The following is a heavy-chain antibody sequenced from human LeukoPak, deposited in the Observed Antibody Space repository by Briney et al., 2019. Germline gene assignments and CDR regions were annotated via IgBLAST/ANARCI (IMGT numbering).Heavy chain of an antibody. CDR2: IYYSGST. V-gene: IGHV4-59*08. Sequence: SETLSLTCNVSGGSISSYYWSWIRQPPGKGLEWIGYIYYSGSTNSNPSLKSRVAISVDTSKNQFSLRLNSVTASDTAVYYCARHASILTDWYFDLWGRGTLVSVSS. D-gene: IGHD1-14*01. J-gene: IGHJ2*01. CDR1: GGSISSYY. CDR3: ARHASILTDWYFDL.